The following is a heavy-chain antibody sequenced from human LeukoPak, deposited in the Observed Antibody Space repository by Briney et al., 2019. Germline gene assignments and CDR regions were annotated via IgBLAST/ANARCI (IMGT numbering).Heavy chain of an antibody. J-gene: IGHJ5*02. D-gene: IGHD6-19*01. V-gene: IGHV3-9*01. CDR1: GFTFDDYA. CDR2: ISWNSGSI. Sequence: GGSLRLSCAASGFTFDDYAMHWVRQAPGKGLEWVSGISWNSGSIDYADSVRGRFTISRDNSKNTLYLQMNSLRAEDTAVYYCAKSNSSGWYNWFDPWGQGTLVTVSS. CDR3: AKSNSSGWYNWFDP.